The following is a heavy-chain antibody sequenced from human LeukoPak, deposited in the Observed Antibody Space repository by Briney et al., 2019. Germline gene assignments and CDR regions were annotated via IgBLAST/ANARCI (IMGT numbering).Heavy chain of an antibody. CDR3: ARAAYYYGSGSGVGYYYYYMDV. V-gene: IGHV4-59*10. D-gene: IGHD3-10*01. CDR1: GGSFSGYY. CDR2: IYTSGST. Sequence: SETLSLTCAVYGGSFSGYYWSWIRQPAGKGLEWIGRIYTSGSTNYNPSLKSRVTISVDTSKNQFSLKLSSVTAADTAVYYCARAAYYYGSGSGVGYYYYYMDVWGKGTTVTVSS. J-gene: IGHJ6*03.